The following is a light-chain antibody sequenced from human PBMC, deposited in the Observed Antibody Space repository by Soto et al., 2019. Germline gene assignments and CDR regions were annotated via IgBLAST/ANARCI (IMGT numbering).Light chain of an antibody. CDR1: QTVRGNY. V-gene: IGKV3-20*01. CDR2: LAS. CDR3: HHYGPAPWT. Sequence: EIVLTQSPGTLSLSPGERATLSCRASQTVRGNYLAWFQQRPGQPPRLLIYLASTRAAGVPDRFSGSGSGTEFSLTINRLEAEDFAVYYCHHYGPAPWTFGQGTKVDI. J-gene: IGKJ1*01.